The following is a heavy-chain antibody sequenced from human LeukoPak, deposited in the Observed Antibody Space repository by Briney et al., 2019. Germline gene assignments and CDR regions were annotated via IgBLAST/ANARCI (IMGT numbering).Heavy chain of an antibody. CDR1: GFTFSSYS. CDR3: TRDALRLWFGELYGGSFDY. J-gene: IGHJ4*02. V-gene: IGHV3-7*03. Sequence: PGGSLRLSCAASGFTFSSYSMNWVRQAPGKGLEWVANIKQDGSEKYYVDSVKGRFTISRDNAKNSLYLQMNSLKTEDTAVYYCTRDALRLWFGELYGGSFDYWGQGTLVTVSS. D-gene: IGHD3-10*01. CDR2: IKQDGSEK.